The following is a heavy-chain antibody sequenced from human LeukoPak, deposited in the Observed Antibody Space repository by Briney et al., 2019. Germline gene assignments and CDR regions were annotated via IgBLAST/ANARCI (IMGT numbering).Heavy chain of an antibody. CDR2: ISGSGGST. Sequence: GGSLRLSCAASGFTFSSYAMSWVRQAPGKGPEWVSAISGSGGSTYYADSVKGRFTISRDNSKNTLYLQMNSLRAEDTAVYYCVGKVTGSGSYYPPDFDYWGQGTLVTVSS. J-gene: IGHJ4*02. CDR3: VGKVTGSGSYYPPDFDY. V-gene: IGHV3-23*01. CDR1: GFTFSSYA. D-gene: IGHD3-10*01.